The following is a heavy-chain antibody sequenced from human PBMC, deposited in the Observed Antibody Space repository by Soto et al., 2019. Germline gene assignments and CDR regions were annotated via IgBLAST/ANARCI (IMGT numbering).Heavy chain of an antibody. CDR3: ATSITVFGLLITPFHP. CDR1: GGSVNGYY. D-gene: IGHD3-3*01. V-gene: IGHV4-34*01. J-gene: IGHJ5*02. Sequence: SETLSLTCAVYGGSVNGYYWNWIRQPPGKGLEWIGEINHTGGTHYNPSLKSRVPMSVDTSKNQFSMRLSSVTAEETAIYYCATSITVFGLLITPFHPWGQGTQITVSS. CDR2: INHTGGT.